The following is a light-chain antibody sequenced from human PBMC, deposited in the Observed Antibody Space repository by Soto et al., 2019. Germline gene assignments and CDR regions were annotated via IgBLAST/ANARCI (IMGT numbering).Light chain of an antibody. V-gene: IGKV3D-20*02. J-gene: IGKJ5*01. CDR2: GAS. CDR1: QSVSSSY. CDR3: QQRSNWPIT. Sequence: IVLTHSLGTLSLPPGERATLSCRASQSVSSSYLAWYQQKPGQAPRLLIYGASSRATGIPDRFSGSGSGTDFTLTISRLEPEDFAVYYCQQRSNWPITFGQGTRLEIK.